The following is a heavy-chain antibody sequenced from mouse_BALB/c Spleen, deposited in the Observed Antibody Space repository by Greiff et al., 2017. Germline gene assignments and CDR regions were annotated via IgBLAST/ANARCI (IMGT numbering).Heavy chain of an antibody. D-gene: IGHD2-1*01. CDR2: INSNGGST. J-gene: IGHJ3*01. Sequence: EVKLMESGGGLVQPGGSLKLSCAASGFTFSSYGMSWVRQTPDKRLELVATINSNGGSTYYPDSVKGRFTISRDNAKNTLYLQMSSLKSEDTAMYYCANYYGNSFAYWGQGTLVTVSA. V-gene: IGHV5-6-3*01. CDR3: ANYYGNSFAY. CDR1: GFTFSSYG.